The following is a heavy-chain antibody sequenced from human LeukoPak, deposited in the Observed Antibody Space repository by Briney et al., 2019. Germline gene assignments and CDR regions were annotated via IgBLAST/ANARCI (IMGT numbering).Heavy chain of an antibody. CDR3: AKGDHYYGSGSYLFDY. CDR1: GFTFDDYA. D-gene: IGHD3-10*01. Sequence: GGSLRLSCAASGFTFDDYAMHWVRQAPGKGLEWVSGISWNSGSIGYADSVKGRLTISRDNAKNSLYLQMNSLRAEDTALYYCAKGDHYYGSGSYLFDYWGQGTLVTVSS. V-gene: IGHV3-9*01. J-gene: IGHJ4*02. CDR2: ISWNSGSI.